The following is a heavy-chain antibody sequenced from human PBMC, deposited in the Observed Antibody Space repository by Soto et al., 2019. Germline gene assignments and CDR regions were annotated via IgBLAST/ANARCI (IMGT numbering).Heavy chain of an antibody. J-gene: IGHJ4*02. CDR1: GYTFTSYD. CDR3: ARFGGYDQNFDY. V-gene: IGHV1-8*01. D-gene: IGHD5-12*01. Sequence: ASVKVSCKASGYTFTSYDINWVRQATGQGLEWMGWMNPNSGYTEYAQKFQGRVTMTRNTSISTAYMELSSLRSEDTAVYYCARFGGYDQNFDYWGQGTQVTVSS. CDR2: MNPNSGYT.